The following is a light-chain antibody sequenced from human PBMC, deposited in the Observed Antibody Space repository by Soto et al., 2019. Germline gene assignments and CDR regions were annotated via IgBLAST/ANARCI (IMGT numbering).Light chain of an antibody. Sequence: DIQLTQSPSFLSASVGDRVTITCRASQGISSYLAWYQQKPGKAPKLLIYAASTLQSGVPSRFSGSGSGTEFTLTSSSLQPEDFATYDCQQLNSYPLTFVGGTKVEIK. CDR1: QGISSY. V-gene: IGKV1-9*01. J-gene: IGKJ4*01. CDR2: AAS. CDR3: QQLNSYPLT.